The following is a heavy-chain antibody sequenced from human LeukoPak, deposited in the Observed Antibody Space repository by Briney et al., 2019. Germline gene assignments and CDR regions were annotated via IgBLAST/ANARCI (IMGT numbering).Heavy chain of an antibody. CDR3: ARAPSQQGDFWSGYYKYGWFDP. CDR2: IYYSGST. D-gene: IGHD3-3*01. J-gene: IGHJ5*02. V-gene: IGHV4-59*01. CDR1: DDSIGNYY. Sequence: PSETLSLTCTVSDDSIGNYYWSWIRQPPGKGLEWIGYIYYSGSTNYNPSLKSRVTISVDTSKNQFSLKLSSVTAADTAVYYCARAPSQQGDFWSGYYKYGWFDPWGQGTLVTVSS.